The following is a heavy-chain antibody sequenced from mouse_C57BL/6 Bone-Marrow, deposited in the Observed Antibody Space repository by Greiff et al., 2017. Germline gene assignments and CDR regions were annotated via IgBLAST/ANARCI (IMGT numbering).Heavy chain of an antibody. J-gene: IGHJ4*01. CDR1: GFNIKDDY. Sequence: VQLQQSGAELVRPGASVSLSCTVSGFNIKDDYMHWLKQRPEQGLEWIGWIDPENGDTEYASKFQGKATITADTSSNTAYLQLSSLTSEDTAIYYCTVIYYGWGQGTSVTVSS. D-gene: IGHD2-1*01. CDR2: IDPENGDT. V-gene: IGHV14-4*01. CDR3: TVIYYG.